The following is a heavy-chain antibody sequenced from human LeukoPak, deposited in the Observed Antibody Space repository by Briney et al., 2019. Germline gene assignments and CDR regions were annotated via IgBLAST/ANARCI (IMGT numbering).Heavy chain of an antibody. D-gene: IGHD4-23*01. CDR2: INPSGGST. J-gene: IGHJ6*02. CDR1: GYTFTSYY. CDR3: ARAGMGNSNYYYYGMDV. Sequence: ASAKVSCKASGYTFTSYYMHWVRQAPGQGLEWMGIINPSGGSTSYAQKFQGRVTMTRDTSTSTVYMELSSLRSEDTAVYYCARAGMGNSNYYYYGMDVWGQGTTVTVSS. V-gene: IGHV1-46*01.